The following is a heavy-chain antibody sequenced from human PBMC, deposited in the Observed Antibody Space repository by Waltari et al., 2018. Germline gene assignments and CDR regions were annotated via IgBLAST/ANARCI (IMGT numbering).Heavy chain of an antibody. CDR3: ATDCGGTSCISTPTPVLDY. V-gene: IGHV1-2*02. J-gene: IGHJ4*02. CDR2: IKPSSGAT. D-gene: IGHD2-2*01. Sequence: QVQLMQSGAEVKKPGASVKVSCKTSGYTFTGKYMHWVRQAPGQGLEWMAWIKPSSGATSYTQKFQGRVTLTRDTSINTAYMALSSLRSDDTAVYYCATDCGGTSCISTPTPVLDYWGQGTLVTVSS. CDR1: GYTFTGKY.